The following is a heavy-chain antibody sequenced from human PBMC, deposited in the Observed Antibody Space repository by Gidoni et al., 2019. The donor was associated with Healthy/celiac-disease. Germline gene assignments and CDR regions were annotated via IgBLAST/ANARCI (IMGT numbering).Heavy chain of an antibody. J-gene: IGHJ6*02. Sequence: QDQLVQSGAAVKKPGASVKVSCMVSGYTLTDLSMHWLLQAPGQGLEWMVGFDTEDGETTYAQKFQDRVTMTEETSTDTAYMELSSLRSEDTAVYYCATCRPRGWAHLRSVNGMDVWGQGTTVTVSS. CDR3: ATCRPRGWAHLRSVNGMDV. CDR2: FDTEDGET. CDR1: GYTLTDLS. D-gene: IGHD3-3*01. V-gene: IGHV1-24*01.